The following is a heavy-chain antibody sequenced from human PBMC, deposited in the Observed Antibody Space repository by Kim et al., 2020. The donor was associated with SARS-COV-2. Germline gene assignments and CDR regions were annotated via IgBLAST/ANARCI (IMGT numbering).Heavy chain of an antibody. D-gene: IGHD3-10*01. CDR1: GYTLTEYY. J-gene: IGHJ4*02. V-gene: IGHV1-2*06. CDR2: INAENADT. CDR3: ARGRSVSYITDYSLDQ. Sequence: ASVKVSCKASGYTLTEYYIHWIRQAPGQGLEWMGRINAENADTTYAQKFQGRVTMTRDTSTSTAYMDLSGLRSDDTALYYCARGRSVSYITDYSLDQWGQ.